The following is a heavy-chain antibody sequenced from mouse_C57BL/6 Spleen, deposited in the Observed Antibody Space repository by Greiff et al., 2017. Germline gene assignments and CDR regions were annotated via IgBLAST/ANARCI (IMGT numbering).Heavy chain of an antibody. CDR2: INPYNGGT. V-gene: IGHV1-19*01. Sequence: EVQLQQSGPVLVKPGASVKMSCKASGYTFTDYYMNWVKQSNGKSLEWIGVINPYNGGTSYNQKFKGKATLTVDKSSSTAYMELNSLTSEDSAVYYCAWVFYGNYVAWFAYWGQGTLVTVSA. J-gene: IGHJ3*01. D-gene: IGHD2-1*01. CDR1: GYTFTDYY. CDR3: AWVFYGNYVAWFAY.